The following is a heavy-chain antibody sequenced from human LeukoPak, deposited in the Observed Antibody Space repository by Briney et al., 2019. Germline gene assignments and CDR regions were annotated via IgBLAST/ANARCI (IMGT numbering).Heavy chain of an antibody. Sequence: GGSLRLSCAASGFTFSSYWMSWVRQAPGKGLEWVANIKQDGREKYYVDSVKGRFTISRDNAKNSLYLQMNGLRAEDTAVYYCAKDSAKKYDDYWGQGTLVTVSS. CDR2: IKQDGREK. D-gene: IGHD2/OR15-2a*01. V-gene: IGHV3-7*03. J-gene: IGHJ4*02. CDR1: GFTFSSYW. CDR3: AKDSAKKYDDY.